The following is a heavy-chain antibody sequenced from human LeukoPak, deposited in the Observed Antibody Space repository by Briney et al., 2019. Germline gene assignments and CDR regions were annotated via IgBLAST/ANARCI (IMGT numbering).Heavy chain of an antibody. J-gene: IGHJ3*01. CDR2: INANSGGT. CDR3: ARDHPYSSGWYGRVEALDL. D-gene: IGHD6-19*01. Sequence: ASVKVSCKASGFIFTGYYMHWVRQAPGQGLEWMGCINANSGGTNYAQKFQGRVTTTRDTSISTAYMDLSRLRSDDTAVYYCARDHPYSSGWYGRVEALDLWGQGTTVTVSS. CDR1: GFIFTGYY. V-gene: IGHV1-2*02.